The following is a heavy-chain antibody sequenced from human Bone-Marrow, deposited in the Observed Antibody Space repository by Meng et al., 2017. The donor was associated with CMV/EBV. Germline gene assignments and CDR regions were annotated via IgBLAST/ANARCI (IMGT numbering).Heavy chain of an antibody. V-gene: IGHV3-30*18. CDR2: ISYDGSNK. Sequence: GVHWVRQAPGKGLEWVAVISYDGSNKSYADSVKGRFTISRDNSKNTLYLQMNSLRAEDAAVYYCAKDRGYYYDSSGYYYHYYGMDVWGQGTTVTVSS. CDR1: G. CDR3: AKDRGYYYDSSGYYYHYYGMDV. D-gene: IGHD3-22*01. J-gene: IGHJ6*02.